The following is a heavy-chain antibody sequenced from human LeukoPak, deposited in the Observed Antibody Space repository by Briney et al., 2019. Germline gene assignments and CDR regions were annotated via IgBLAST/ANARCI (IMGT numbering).Heavy chain of an antibody. D-gene: IGHD3-10*01. Sequence: SVKVSCKASGGTFSSYAISWVRQAPGQGLEWMGGIIPIFGTANYAQKFQGRVTITADKSTSTAYMELSSLRSEDTAVYYCTRSGFGSGIWFDPWGQGTLVTVSS. J-gene: IGHJ5*02. V-gene: IGHV1-69*06. CDR2: IIPIFGTA. CDR3: TRSGFGSGIWFDP. CDR1: GGTFSSYA.